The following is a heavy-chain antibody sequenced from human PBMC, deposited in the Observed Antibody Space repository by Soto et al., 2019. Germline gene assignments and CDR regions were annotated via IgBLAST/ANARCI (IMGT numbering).Heavy chain of an antibody. J-gene: IGHJ4*02. CDR2: INKSGGST. V-gene: IGHV3-23*01. CDR3: AKDPPTTGTTFDY. D-gene: IGHD1-1*01. Sequence: PGGSLRLSCAASGFTFSSFAMIWVRQAPGKGLEWVSTINKSGGSTYYADSVKGRFTISRDNSKNMLFLQINGLRAEDTAVYYCAKDPPTTGTTFDYWGRGTLVTVSS. CDR1: GFTFSSFA.